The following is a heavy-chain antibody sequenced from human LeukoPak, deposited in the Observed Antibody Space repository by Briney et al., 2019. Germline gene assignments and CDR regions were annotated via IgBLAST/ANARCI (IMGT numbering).Heavy chain of an antibody. CDR2: IYHSGST. J-gene: IGHJ4*02. CDR3: ARGDYGDPIYFDY. CDR1: GYSINRVYY. D-gene: IGHD4-17*01. V-gene: IGHV4-38-2*01. Sequence: SETLSLTCAVSGYSINRVYYGGWTRPRPGKGLEGIGSIYHSGSTYYNPSLKSRVTISVDTSKTQFSLKLSSVTAADTAVYYCARGDYGDPIYFDYWGQGTLVPVSS.